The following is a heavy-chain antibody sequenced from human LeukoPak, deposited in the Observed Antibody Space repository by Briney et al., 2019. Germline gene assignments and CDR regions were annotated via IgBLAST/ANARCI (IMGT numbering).Heavy chain of an antibody. V-gene: IGHV3-53*01. D-gene: IGHD6-6*01. Sequence: GGSLRLSCAASGFTFSRNAMNWVRQAPGKGLEWVSVIYSGGSTFYADSVKGRFTLSRDNSKNTLYLQMNSLRAEDTAVYYCARGGSSPYYFDYWGQGTLVTVSS. J-gene: IGHJ4*02. CDR3: ARGGSSPYYFDY. CDR2: IYSGGST. CDR1: GFTFSRNA.